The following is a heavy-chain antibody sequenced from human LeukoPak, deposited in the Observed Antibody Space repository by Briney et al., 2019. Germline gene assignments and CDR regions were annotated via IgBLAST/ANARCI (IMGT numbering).Heavy chain of an antibody. CDR2: IYPGDSDT. Sequence: GESLKISCKGSGYSFTNYWIGWVRQMPGKGLEWMGIIYPGDSDTRYSPSFQGQVTISADNSIKTAYLQWSSLQASDTAMYYCARGRAYGGNSVWYFDLWGRGTLVTVSS. CDR3: ARGRAYGGNSVWYFDL. J-gene: IGHJ2*01. CDR1: GYSFTNYW. D-gene: IGHD4-23*01. V-gene: IGHV5-51*01.